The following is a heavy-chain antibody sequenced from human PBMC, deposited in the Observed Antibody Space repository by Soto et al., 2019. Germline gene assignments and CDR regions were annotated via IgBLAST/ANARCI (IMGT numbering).Heavy chain of an antibody. Sequence: PGESLKISCKGSGYSFTSSWIGWVRQMPGKGLEWMGVIYARDSDTTYSPSFQGQVTISADKYISNAYLQWSSLQVSDSAMSYCAGVVVAGTLYWFGPWGPGTLVTVSS. J-gene: IGHJ5*02. V-gene: IGHV5-51*01. CDR1: GYSFTSSW. D-gene: IGHD6-19*01. CDR3: AGVVVAGTLYWFGP. CDR2: IYARDSDT.